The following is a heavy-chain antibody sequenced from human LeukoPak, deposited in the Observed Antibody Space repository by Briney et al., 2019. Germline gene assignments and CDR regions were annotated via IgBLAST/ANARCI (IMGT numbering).Heavy chain of an antibody. Sequence: GGSLRLSCAASGFTFSSYGMHWVRQAPGKGLEWVAFIRYDGSNKYYADSVKGRFTISRDNSKNTLYLQMNSLRAEDTAVYYCARGLQRGRYGSGSYWVYWGQGTLVTVSS. J-gene: IGHJ4*02. CDR1: GFTFSSYG. V-gene: IGHV3-30*02. CDR2: IRYDGSNK. CDR3: ARGLQRGRYGSGSYWVY. D-gene: IGHD3-10*01.